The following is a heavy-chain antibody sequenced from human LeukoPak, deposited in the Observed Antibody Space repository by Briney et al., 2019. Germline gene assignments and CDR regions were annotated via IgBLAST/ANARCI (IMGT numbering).Heavy chain of an antibody. CDR3: ARLRCSSTSCYTGVSPNDAFDI. CDR2: INHSGST. CDR1: GGSFSGYY. D-gene: IGHD2-2*02. Sequence: SETLSLTCAVYGGSFSGYYWSWIRQPPGKGLEWIGEINHSGSTNYNPSLKSRVTISIDTSKNQFSLKLSSVTAADTAVNYCARLRCSSTSCYTGVSPNDAFDIWGQGTMVTVSS. J-gene: IGHJ3*02. V-gene: IGHV4-34*01.